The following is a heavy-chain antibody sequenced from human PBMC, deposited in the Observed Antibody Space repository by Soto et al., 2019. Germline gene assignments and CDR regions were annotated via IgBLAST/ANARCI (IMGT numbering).Heavy chain of an antibody. CDR1: GFTFSSYS. CDR2: ISSSSSYI. Sequence: VGSLRLSCAASGFTFSSYSMNWVRQAPGKGLEWVSSISSSSSYIYYADSVKGRFTISRDNAKNSLYLQMNSLRAEDTAVYYCARDSVLRYFDSRYGMDVWGQGTTVTVSS. D-gene: IGHD3-9*01. J-gene: IGHJ6*02. CDR3: ARDSVLRYFDSRYGMDV. V-gene: IGHV3-21*01.